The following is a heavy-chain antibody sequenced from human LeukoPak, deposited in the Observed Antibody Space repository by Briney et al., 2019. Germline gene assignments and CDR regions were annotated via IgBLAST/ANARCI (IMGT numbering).Heavy chain of an antibody. CDR2: IYPADSDI. J-gene: IGHJ5*02. D-gene: IGHD2-15*01. Sequence: GESLEISCKGSGYSITNYWIAWVRQMPGKGLEWMGIIYPADSDIRYSPSFQGQVTISADKSISTAYLQWSSLKASDTAMYYCARQEYCSGGSCYTWFDPWGQGTLVTVSS. CDR1: GYSITNYW. V-gene: IGHV5-51*01. CDR3: ARQEYCSGGSCYTWFDP.